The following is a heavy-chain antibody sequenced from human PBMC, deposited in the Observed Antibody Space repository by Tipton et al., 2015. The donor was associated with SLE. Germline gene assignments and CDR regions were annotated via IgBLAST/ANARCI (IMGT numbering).Heavy chain of an antibody. CDR2: ISSSGSTI. V-gene: IGHV3-48*03. Sequence: SLRLSRAASGFTFSSYEMNWVRQAPGKGLEWVSYISSSGSTINYADSVKGRFTISRDNAKNSLYLQMNSLRAEDTAVYYCARDNIAAATFDYWGQGTLVTVSS. CDR1: GFTFSSYE. J-gene: IGHJ4*02. CDR3: ARDNIAAATFDY. D-gene: IGHD6-13*01.